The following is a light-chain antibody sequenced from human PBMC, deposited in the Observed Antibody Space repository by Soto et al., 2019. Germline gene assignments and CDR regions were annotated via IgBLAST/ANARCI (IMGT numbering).Light chain of an antibody. CDR2: EGS. Sequence: QSVLTQPASVSGSPGQSITISCTGTSSDVGSYNLVSWYQQHPGKAPKLMIYEGSKRPSGVSGRFSASKSGLTASLTISGLQAEDEADYYCSAFSANRVYLFGPGTKVTVL. V-gene: IGLV2-14*02. CDR1: SSDVGSYNL. CDR3: SAFSANRVYL. J-gene: IGLJ1*01.